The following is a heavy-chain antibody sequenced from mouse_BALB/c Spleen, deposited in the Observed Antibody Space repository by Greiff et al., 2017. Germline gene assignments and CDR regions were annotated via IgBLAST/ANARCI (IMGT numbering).Heavy chain of an antibody. CDR3: ARYRYYAMDY. CDR1: GDSLTSGY. J-gene: IGHJ4*01. CDR2: ISYSGST. V-gene: IGHV3-8*02. Sequence: VQLKQSGPSLVKPSQTLSLTCSVTGDSLTSGYWNWIRKFPGNKLEYMGYISYSGSTYYNPSLKSRISITRDTSKNQYYLQLNSVTTEDTATYYCARYRYYAMDYWGQGTSVTVSS.